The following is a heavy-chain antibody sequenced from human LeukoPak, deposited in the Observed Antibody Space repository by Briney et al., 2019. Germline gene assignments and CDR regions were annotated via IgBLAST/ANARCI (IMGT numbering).Heavy chain of an antibody. J-gene: IGHJ6*02. CDR2: ISSSGSTI. CDR1: GFTFSSYE. Sequence: PGGSLRLSCAASGFTFSSYEMNWVRQAPGKGLEGVSYISSSGSTIYYADSVKGRFTISRDNAKNSLYLQMNSLRAEDTAVYYCARTFSSTWPVLVRNGMDVWGQGTTVTVSS. V-gene: IGHV3-48*03. CDR3: ARTFSSTWPVLVRNGMDV. D-gene: IGHD6-13*01.